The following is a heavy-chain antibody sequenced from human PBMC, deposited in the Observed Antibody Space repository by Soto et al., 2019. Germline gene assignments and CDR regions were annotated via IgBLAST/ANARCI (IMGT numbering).Heavy chain of an antibody. V-gene: IGHV3-23*01. D-gene: IGHD5-18*01. CDR3: AKYYMVTRSPFDS. J-gene: IGHJ4*02. CDR1: GFTFSSYA. CDR2: ITSTGDRA. Sequence: GSLRLSCAASGFTFSSYAMSWVRQAPGKGLEWVSSITSTGDRAYYADSVKGRFTVSRDNSKNTLYLQMNSLRAEDTAVYYCAKYYMVTRSPFDSWGQGTLVTVPQ.